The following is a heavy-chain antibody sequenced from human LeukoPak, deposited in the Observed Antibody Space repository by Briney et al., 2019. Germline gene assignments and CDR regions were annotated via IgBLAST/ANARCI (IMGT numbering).Heavy chain of an antibody. CDR1: GFTFDDYA. CDR2: ISWNSGSI. V-gene: IGHV3-9*01. CDR3: AKDRRAEPRDAFDI. Sequence: QPGRSLRLSCAASGFTFDDYAMHWVRQAPGKGLEWVSGISWNSGSIGYADSVKGRFTISRDNAKNSLYLQMNSLRAEDTALYYCAKDRRAEPRDAFDIWGQGTMVTVSS. J-gene: IGHJ3*02. D-gene: IGHD6-13*01.